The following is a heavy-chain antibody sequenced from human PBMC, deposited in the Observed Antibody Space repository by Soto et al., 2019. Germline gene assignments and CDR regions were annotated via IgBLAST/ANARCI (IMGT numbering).Heavy chain of an antibody. J-gene: IGHJ6*02. CDR2: IYYSGST. D-gene: IGHD3-10*01. CDR3: ASIGEDYGMDV. Sequence: QLQLQESGPGLVKPSETLSLTCTVSGGSISSSSYNWGWIRQPPRKGLEWIGSIYYSGSTYYNPSLKSRVTISVVTSKNQGSVKLSSVTAADTAVYYCASIGEDYGMDVWGQGTKDTVSS. CDR1: GGSISSSSYN. V-gene: IGHV4-39*01.